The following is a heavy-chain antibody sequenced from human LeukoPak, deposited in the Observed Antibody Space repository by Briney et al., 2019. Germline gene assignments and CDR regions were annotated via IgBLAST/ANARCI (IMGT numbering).Heavy chain of an antibody. D-gene: IGHD1-7*01. CDR2: INDSGTI. J-gene: IGHJ6*03. CDR1: GGSFSNYY. Sequence: SETLSLTCAAYGGSFSNYYWSWIRQSPGKGLEWIGEINDSGTINYNPSLMSRVTISVDKSKNQFSLKLSSVTAADTAVYYCARSWNYGRNYYIDVWGKGATVSVSS. CDR3: ARSWNYGRNYYIDV. V-gene: IGHV4-34*01.